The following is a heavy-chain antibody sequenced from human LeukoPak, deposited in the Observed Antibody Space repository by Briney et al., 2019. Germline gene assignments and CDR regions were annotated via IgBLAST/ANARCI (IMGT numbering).Heavy chain of an antibody. D-gene: IGHD3-16*01. V-gene: IGHV3-48*03. CDR1: GFTFNIYD. Sequence: PGGSLRLSCAASGFTFNIYDMNWVRQAPGKGLGWVSYIGNSGSTLYYADSVKGRLTISRDNAKNSLYLQMNSLRAEDTAVYYCAREGDTVMIDYWGQGTLVTVSS. J-gene: IGHJ4*02. CDR3: AREGDTVMIDY. CDR2: IGNSGSTL.